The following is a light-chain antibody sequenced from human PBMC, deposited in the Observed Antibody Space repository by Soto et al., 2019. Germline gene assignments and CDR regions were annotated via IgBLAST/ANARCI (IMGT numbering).Light chain of an antibody. Sequence: ERVLTQSPAALSVSPGGRATLSSRASQSVGSLLAWYQQKPGQAPRLLIYRASSRATGISGSFSGSGSGTEFTLTITSLQSEDFAVYYCQQYNEWPITFGQGTRLEIK. CDR2: RAS. V-gene: IGKV3-15*01. J-gene: IGKJ5*01. CDR3: QQYNEWPIT. CDR1: QSVGSL.